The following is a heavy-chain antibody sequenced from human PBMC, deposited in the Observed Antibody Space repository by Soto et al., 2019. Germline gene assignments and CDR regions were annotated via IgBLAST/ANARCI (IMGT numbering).Heavy chain of an antibody. CDR1: GGSISSGGYY. CDR3: ARGDSGYYDSSGYYSY. Sequence: PSETLSLTCTVSGGSISSGGYYWSWVRRHPGKGLEWIGYIYYSGSTYYNPSLKSRVTISVDTSKNQFSLKLSSVTAADTAVYYCARGDSGYYDSSGYYSYWGQGTLVTVSS. D-gene: IGHD3-22*01. J-gene: IGHJ4*02. CDR2: IYYSGST. V-gene: IGHV4-31*03.